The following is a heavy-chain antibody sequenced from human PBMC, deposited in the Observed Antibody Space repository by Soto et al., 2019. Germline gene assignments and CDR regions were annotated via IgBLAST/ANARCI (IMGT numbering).Heavy chain of an antibody. Sequence: QVQVVESGGGVVQPGGSLRLSCAASGFTFSTSAMHWVRQAPGKGLEWMAAISYGGNTKYYADSVKGRFTVSRDISESTLNLKMNGLRTEDTAVDYGVREEFEACRGDFGCWGQGTLVSVSS. J-gene: IGHJ4*02. V-gene: IGHV3-30-3*01. CDR2: ISYGGNTK. CDR3: VREEFEACRGDFGC. CDR1: GFTFSTSA. D-gene: IGHD2-21*01.